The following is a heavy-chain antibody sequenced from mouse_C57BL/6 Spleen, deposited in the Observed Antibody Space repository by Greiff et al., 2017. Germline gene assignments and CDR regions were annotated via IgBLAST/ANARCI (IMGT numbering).Heavy chain of an antibody. J-gene: IGHJ4*01. CDR2: IDPSDSET. CDR3: ARAPLWLREGMDY. D-gene: IGHD2-2*01. CDR1: GYTFTSYW. V-gene: IGHV1-52*01. Sequence: QVQLQQSGAELVRPGSSVKLSCKASGYTFTSYWMHWVKQRPIQGLEWIGNIDPSDSETHYNQKFKDKATLTVDKSSSTAYMQLSSLTSEDSAVYYCARAPLWLREGMDYWGQGTSVTVSS.